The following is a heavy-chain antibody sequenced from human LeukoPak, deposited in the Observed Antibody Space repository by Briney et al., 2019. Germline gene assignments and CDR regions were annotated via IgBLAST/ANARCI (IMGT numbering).Heavy chain of an antibody. D-gene: IGHD6-13*01. CDR2: IYYSGST. V-gene: IGHV4-39*07. CDR3: ARDGSSSSWYNYYYMDV. Sequence: SQTLSLTCTVSGGSISSSGYYWGWIRQPPGKGLEWIGSIYYSGSTYYNPSLKSRVTISVDTSKNQFSLKLSSVTAADTAVYYCARDGSSSSWYNYYYMDVWGKGTTVTVSS. CDR1: GGSISSSGYY. J-gene: IGHJ6*03.